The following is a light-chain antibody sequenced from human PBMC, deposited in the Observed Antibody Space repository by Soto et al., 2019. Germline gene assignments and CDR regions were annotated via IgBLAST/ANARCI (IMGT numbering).Light chain of an antibody. V-gene: IGLV1-44*01. J-gene: IGLJ1*01. CDR3: AVWHDSLNGHV. Sequence: QSVLNQPPSASGTHGQTVTISCSGRSSNIGTSSVHWYKHLPGTAPKPLIYTNDQRPSGIPDRFSGSKAGTSASLAISGLQSQDEADYYCAVWHDSLNGHVFGAGTKLTVL. CDR1: SSNIGTSS. CDR2: TND.